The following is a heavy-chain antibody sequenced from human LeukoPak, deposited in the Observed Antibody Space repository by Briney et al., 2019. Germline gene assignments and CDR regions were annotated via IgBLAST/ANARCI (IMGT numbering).Heavy chain of an antibody. D-gene: IGHD3-10*01. V-gene: IGHV4-34*01. J-gene: IGHJ4*02. CDR3: ARTAKYYYGSETYYFFDY. CDR1: GGSFSGYY. CDR2: INHSGST. Sequence: RPSETLSLTCAVYGGSFSGYYWSWIRQPPGKGLEWIGEINHSGSTNYNPSLKSRVTISVDTSKNQFSLKLSSVTAADTAVYYCARTAKYYYGSETYYFFDYWGQGTLVTVSS.